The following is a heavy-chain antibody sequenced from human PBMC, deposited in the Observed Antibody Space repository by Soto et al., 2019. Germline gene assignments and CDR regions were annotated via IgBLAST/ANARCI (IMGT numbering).Heavy chain of an antibody. CDR2: IYYSGST. V-gene: IGHV4-59*01. CDR3: ARTLFGGGIWFDP. J-gene: IGHJ5*02. CDR1: GGSISSYY. Sequence: QVQLQESGPGLVKPSETLSLTCTVSGGSISSYYWSWIRQPPGKGLEWIGYIYYSGSTNYNPSLNVRVPXSXYXXKTHVSLKLSSVPAADTAVYYCARTLFGGGIWFDPWGQGTLVTVSS. D-gene: IGHD3-10*02.